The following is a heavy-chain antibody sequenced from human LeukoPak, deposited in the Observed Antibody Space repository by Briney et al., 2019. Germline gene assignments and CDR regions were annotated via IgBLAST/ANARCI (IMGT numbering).Heavy chain of an antibody. J-gene: IGHJ4*02. CDR2: IYSGGST. CDR1: GFTVSSNY. Sequence: GGSLRLSCAASGFTVSSNYMSWVRQAPGKGLEWVSIIYSGGSTFYADSVKGRFTISRDNSKNTLYLQMNSLRAEDTAVYYCARRSGIAVAGAFDYWGQGTLVTVSS. CDR3: ARRSGIAVAGAFDY. D-gene: IGHD6-19*01. V-gene: IGHV3-53*01.